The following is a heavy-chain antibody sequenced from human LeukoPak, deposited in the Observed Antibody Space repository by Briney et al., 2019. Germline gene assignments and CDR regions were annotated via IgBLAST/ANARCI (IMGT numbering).Heavy chain of an antibody. J-gene: IGHJ6*03. Sequence: SETLSLTCTVSGGSISNYYWSWIRQPPGKGLEWIGYIFYSGSTNYNPSLKSRVTISVDTSKNHFSLKLSSVTAADTAVYYCARGYCSGGSCYSYYYYNYMDVWGKGTTVTVSS. D-gene: IGHD2-15*01. CDR1: GGSISNYY. CDR2: IFYSGST. CDR3: ARGYCSGGSCYSYYYYNYMDV. V-gene: IGHV4-59*12.